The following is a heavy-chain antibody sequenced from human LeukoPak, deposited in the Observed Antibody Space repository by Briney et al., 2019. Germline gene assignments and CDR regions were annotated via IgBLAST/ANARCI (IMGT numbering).Heavy chain of an antibody. Sequence: ASVKVSCKAYGYTFTGYYMHWVRLAPGQGLEWMGWINPNNGGTKYEQKFQGRVTMTRDTSISTAYMELSRLRSDDTAVYYCAVWGGYVDFWSGPFDYWGQGALVTVSS. CDR2: INPNNGGT. D-gene: IGHD3-3*01. CDR1: GYTFTGYY. V-gene: IGHV1-2*02. CDR3: AVWGGYVDFWSGPFDY. J-gene: IGHJ4*02.